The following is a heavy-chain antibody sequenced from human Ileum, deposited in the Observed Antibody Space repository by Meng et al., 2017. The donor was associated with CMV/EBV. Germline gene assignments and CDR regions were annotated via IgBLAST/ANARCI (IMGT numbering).Heavy chain of an antibody. CDR3: ARDRSNFHTHYGMDV. D-gene: IGHD1-20*01. CDR2: IYYTGST. Sequence: SETLSLTCTVSGDSVSSGSYWWSWIRQPPGKGLDYIGYIYYTGSTNYNPSLKSRVTISVDTSKNQFSLKLSSVTAADTAVYYCARDRSNFHTHYGMDVWGQGTTVTVSS. CDR1: GDSVSSGSYW. J-gene: IGHJ6*02. V-gene: IGHV4-61*01.